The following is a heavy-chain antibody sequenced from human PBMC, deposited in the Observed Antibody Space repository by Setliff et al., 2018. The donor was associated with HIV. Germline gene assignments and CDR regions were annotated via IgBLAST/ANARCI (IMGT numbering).Heavy chain of an antibody. CDR3: ARPQRGRGGGSHFDY. CDR2: ICYGRST. CDR1: GDSISRSNCF. Sequence: PSETLSLTCTVSGDSISRSNCFWGWIRQAPGMGLEWIGNICYGRSTYYNPSLKSRLTISVDTSRNQVSLKLTSVTATGTAIYYCARPQRGRGGGSHFDYWGQGIRVTVSS. D-gene: IGHD3-16*01. V-gene: IGHV4-39*01. J-gene: IGHJ4*02.